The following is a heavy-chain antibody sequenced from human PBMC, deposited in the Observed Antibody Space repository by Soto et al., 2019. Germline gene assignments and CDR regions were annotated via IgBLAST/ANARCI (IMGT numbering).Heavy chain of an antibody. CDR2: IYGSGRDT. CDR3: AKNSGWFNS. D-gene: IGHD3-10*01. V-gene: IGHV3-23*01. CDR1: GFPFSTTD. J-gene: IGHJ5*01. Sequence: GGSLRLSCAASGFPFSTTDMSWARQAPGKGLECVSTIYGSGRDTYYADSVKGRFTISRDNSQNIVYLQMSNLRPDDTAVYYCAKNSGWFNSWGQGTLVTVSS.